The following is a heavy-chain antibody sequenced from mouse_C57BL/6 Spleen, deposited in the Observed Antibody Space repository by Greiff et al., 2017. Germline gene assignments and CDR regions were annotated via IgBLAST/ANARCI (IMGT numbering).Heavy chain of an antibody. D-gene: IGHD2-12*01. CDR1: GYAFSSYW. V-gene: IGHV1-80*01. CDR3: ARSDYYTKDDWYFDV. J-gene: IGHJ1*03. Sequence: IQLQQSGAELVKPGASVKISCKASGYAFSSYWMNWVKQRPGKGLEWIGQIYPGDGDTNYNGKFKGKATLTADKSSSTSYMQLSSLTSEDSAVYFCARSDYYTKDDWYFDVWGTGTTVTVSS. CDR2: IYPGDGDT.